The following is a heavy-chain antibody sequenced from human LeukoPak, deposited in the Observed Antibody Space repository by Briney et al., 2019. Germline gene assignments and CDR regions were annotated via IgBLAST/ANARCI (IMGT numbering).Heavy chain of an antibody. J-gene: IGHJ4*02. V-gene: IGHV4-30-2*01. D-gene: IGHD6-13*01. Sequence: SQTLSLTCAGSGGAISSGGYSLSWIRQPQGKGLEWIGYIYHSGSTYYNPSLKSRVTISVDRSKNQFSLKLSSVTAADTAVYYCARVCSSSWYYFDYWGQGTLVTVSS. CDR2: IYHSGST. CDR3: ARVCSSSWYYFDY. CDR1: GGAISSGGYS.